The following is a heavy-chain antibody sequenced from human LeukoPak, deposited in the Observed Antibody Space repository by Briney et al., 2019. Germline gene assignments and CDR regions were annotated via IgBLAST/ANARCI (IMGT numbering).Heavy chain of an antibody. CDR1: GGSISSSSYY. V-gene: IGHV4-39*07. Sequence: PSETLSLTCTVSGGSISSSSYYWGWIRQPPGKGLEWIGSIYYSGSTYYNPSLKSRVTISVDTSKNQFSLKLSSVTAADTAVYYCAREASPELYCGGDCYHNWGQGTLVTVSS. CDR3: AREASPELYCGGDCYHN. J-gene: IGHJ4*02. CDR2: IYYSGST. D-gene: IGHD2-21*02.